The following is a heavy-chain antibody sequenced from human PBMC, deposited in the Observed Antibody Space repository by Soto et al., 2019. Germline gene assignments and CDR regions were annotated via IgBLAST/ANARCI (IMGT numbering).Heavy chain of an antibody. D-gene: IGHD2-15*01. CDR3: AKDRMDHNSVWDPFDL. Sequence: QVQLVQSGAEVKKPGASVTVSCKTSGYTFSSIGISWVRQAPGQGLEWMGWISPHKDDTYYAQRLQGRVTMTTDTSTSTAYMELRSLRSDDTAVYYCAKDRMDHNSVWDPFDLWGQGTMVTISS. CDR2: ISPHKDDT. J-gene: IGHJ3*01. V-gene: IGHV1-18*01. CDR1: GYTFSSIG.